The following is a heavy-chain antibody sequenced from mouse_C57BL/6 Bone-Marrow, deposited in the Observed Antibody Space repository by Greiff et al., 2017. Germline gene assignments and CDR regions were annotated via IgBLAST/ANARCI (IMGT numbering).Heavy chain of an antibody. J-gene: IGHJ3*01. V-gene: IGHV1-22*01. CDR3: ATDNSWFAY. Sequence: EVQRVESGPELVKPGASVKMSCKASGYTFTDYNMHWVKQSHGKSLEWIGYINPNNGGTSYNQKFKGKATLTVNKSSSTAYMELRSLTSEDSAVYYCATDNSWFAYWGQGTLVTVSA. CDR1: GYTFTDYN. D-gene: IGHD1-3*01. CDR2: INPNNGGT.